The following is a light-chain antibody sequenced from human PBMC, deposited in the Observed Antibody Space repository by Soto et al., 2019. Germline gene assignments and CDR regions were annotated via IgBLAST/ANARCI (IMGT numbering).Light chain of an antibody. Sequence: DIQMTQSPSTLSASLGERVTLTCRASQSVSGWLAWYQQKPGQAPKLLIYDASTLDSGVPSRFSGSASGTEFTLTISSLQPDDFATYYCQQYNKYPRTFGQGTKLEIK. V-gene: IGKV1-5*01. J-gene: IGKJ2*01. CDR3: QQYNKYPRT. CDR2: DAS. CDR1: QSVSGW.